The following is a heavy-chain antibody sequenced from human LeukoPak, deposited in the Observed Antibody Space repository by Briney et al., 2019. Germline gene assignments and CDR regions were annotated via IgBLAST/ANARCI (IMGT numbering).Heavy chain of an antibody. CDR2: INHSGST. CDR1: GGSFSGYY. J-gene: IGHJ5*02. D-gene: IGHD2-2*01. V-gene: IGHV4-34*01. Sequence: SETLSLTCAVYGGSFSGYYWSWIRQPPGKGLEWIGEINHSGSTNYNPSLKSRVTISVDTSKNQFSLKLSSVTAADTAAYYCARVRSVVVVPAAMQRRWFDPWGQGTLVTVSS. CDR3: ARVRSVVVVPAAMQRRWFDP.